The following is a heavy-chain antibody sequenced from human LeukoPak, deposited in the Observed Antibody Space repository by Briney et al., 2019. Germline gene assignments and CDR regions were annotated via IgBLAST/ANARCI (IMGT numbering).Heavy chain of an antibody. Sequence: PSETLSLTCAVYGGSFSGYYWSWIRQPPGKGLEWIGEINHSGSTNYNPSLKSRVIISVDTSKNQFSLKLSSVTAADTAVYYCARGGRYFDWSLQLQYNWFDPWGQGTLVTVSS. J-gene: IGHJ5*02. CDR2: INHSGST. V-gene: IGHV4-34*01. D-gene: IGHD3-9*01. CDR1: GGSFSGYY. CDR3: ARGGRYFDWSLQLQYNWFDP.